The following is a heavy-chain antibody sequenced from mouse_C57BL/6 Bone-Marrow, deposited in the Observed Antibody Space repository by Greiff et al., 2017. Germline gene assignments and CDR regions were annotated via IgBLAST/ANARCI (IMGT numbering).Heavy chain of an antibody. CDR1: GYAFSSSW. V-gene: IGHV1-82*01. J-gene: IGHJ3*01. D-gene: IGHD2-3*01. CDR3: ARNDGYLTFAY. CDR2: IYPGDGDT. Sequence: VQLKESGPELVKPGASVKISCKASGYAFSSSWMNWVKQRPGKGLEWIGRIYPGDGDTNYNGKFKGKATLTADKSSSTAYMQLSSLTSEDSAVYFCARNDGYLTFAYWGQGTLVTVSA.